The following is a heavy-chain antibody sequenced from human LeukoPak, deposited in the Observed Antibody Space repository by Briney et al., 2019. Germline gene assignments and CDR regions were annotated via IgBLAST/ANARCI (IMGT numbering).Heavy chain of an antibody. D-gene: IGHD3-22*01. CDR2: IHYSGST. Sequence: SETLSLTCTVSGGSISSYYWSWIRQPPGKGLEWIGYIHYSGSTNYNPSLKSRVSISVDTSKNQFSLKVTSVTAADTAVYYCARTDTSGCHDYWGQGTLVTVSS. V-gene: IGHV4-59*01. CDR3: ARTDTSGCHDY. CDR1: GGSISSYY. J-gene: IGHJ4*02.